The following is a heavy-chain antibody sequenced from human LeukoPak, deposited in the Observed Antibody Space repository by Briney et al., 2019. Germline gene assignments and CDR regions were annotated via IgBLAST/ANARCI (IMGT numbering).Heavy chain of an antibody. CDR1: GFTSSSYS. CDR3: ARVSPPSHIVGGNDY. Sequence: GGSLRLSCAASGFTSSSYSMNWVRQAPGKGLEWVSSISSSSSYIYYADSVKGRFTISRDNAKNSLYLQMNSLRAEDTAVYYCARVSPPSHIVGGNDYWGQGTLVTVSS. CDR2: ISSSSSYI. D-gene: IGHD1-26*01. J-gene: IGHJ4*02. V-gene: IGHV3-21*01.